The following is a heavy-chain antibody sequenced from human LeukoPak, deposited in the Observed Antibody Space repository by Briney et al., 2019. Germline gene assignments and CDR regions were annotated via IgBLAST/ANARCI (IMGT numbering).Heavy chain of an antibody. CDR3: ARQNDYIHDD. D-gene: IGHD4-11*01. CDR1: GFTVRSTY. Sequence: GGSLRLSCAASGFTVRSTYMSWVRQAPGKGLEWVSVIYSDGSTYYADSVKGRFTISRDNSKNTLYLQMNSLRAEDTAVYYCARQNDYIHDDWGQGTLVTVSS. V-gene: IGHV3-53*01. J-gene: IGHJ4*02. CDR2: IYSDGST.